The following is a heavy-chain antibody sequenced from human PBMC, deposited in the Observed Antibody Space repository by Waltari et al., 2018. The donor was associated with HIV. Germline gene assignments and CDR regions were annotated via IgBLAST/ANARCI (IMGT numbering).Heavy chain of an antibody. V-gene: IGHV1-3*01. CDR3: MRGPSCSGGTCYPVFDL. D-gene: IGHD2-15*01. CDR1: GYNFTSFG. CDR2: VNPGKGNT. Sequence: HVQLVQSGPEIKKPGASVTISCKASGYNFTSFGVHWVRQAPGQRPEWVAWVNPGKGNTKYSRKLQARLTVTRDEFAETAYMALTSLTFEDTAVFYCMRGPSCSGGTCYPVFDLWGQGTLVIVSS. J-gene: IGHJ4*02.